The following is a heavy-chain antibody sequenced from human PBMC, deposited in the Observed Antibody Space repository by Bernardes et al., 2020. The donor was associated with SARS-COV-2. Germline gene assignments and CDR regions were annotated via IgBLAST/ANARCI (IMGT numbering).Heavy chain of an antibody. D-gene: IGHD4-17*01. CDR3: ATRKAMGGDPGGNWLDP. CDR1: GGSISSGGYY. J-gene: IGHJ5*02. V-gene: IGHV4-61*08. Sequence: SETLSLTCTVSGGSISSGGYYWSWIRQHPGMGLEWIGHIYYTGSTKYNPSLESRVTISIDTSRNQFSLKLRSVSAADTAVYYCATRKAMGGDPGGNWLDPWGQGTLVTVSS. CDR2: IYYTGST.